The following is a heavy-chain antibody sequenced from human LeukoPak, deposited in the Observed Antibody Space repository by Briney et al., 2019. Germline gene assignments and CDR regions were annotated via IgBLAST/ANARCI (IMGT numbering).Heavy chain of an antibody. CDR1: GFTFSSYA. D-gene: IGHD3-10*01. CDR2: ISGSGGST. V-gene: IGHV3-23*01. J-gene: IGHJ4*02. Sequence: GGSLRLSCSASGFTFSSYAMSWVRQAPGKGLEWVSAISGSGGSTYYADSVKGRFTISRDNSKNTLYLQMDSLRAEDTAIYYCADFGSGSYCFDYWGQGPLVTVSS. CDR3: ADFGSGSYCFDY.